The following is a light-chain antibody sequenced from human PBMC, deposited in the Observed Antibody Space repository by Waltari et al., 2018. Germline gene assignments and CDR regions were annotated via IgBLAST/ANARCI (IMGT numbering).Light chain of an antibody. CDR3: ATWDSRLSVVV. CDR2: DNN. V-gene: IGLV1-51*01. J-gene: IGLJ3*02. Sequence: QSVLTQPPSVSAAPGQRVTISCSVGSSHIGNNDVSWYQQFPGTAPKLLITDNNKRPFGIPDRFSGSKSGTSATLGITGLQTGDEADYYCATWDSRLSVVVFGGGTKVTVL. CDR1: SSHIGNND.